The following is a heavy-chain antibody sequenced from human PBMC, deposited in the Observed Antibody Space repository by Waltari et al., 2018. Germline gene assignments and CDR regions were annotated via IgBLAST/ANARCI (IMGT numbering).Heavy chain of an antibody. CDR3: ARSGMKFTFDY. V-gene: IGHV3-7*01. J-gene: IGHJ4*02. CDR1: GFTFGSYW. Sequence: EVQVVESGGGLVQPGGSLRLSCSASGFTFGSYWMTWVRQAPGQGREWGANIKEEGSDKEYADYVKGRFSISRDNAKDSLYLQMNSLRAEDTALYYCARSGMKFTFDYWGRGTPVIVSS. D-gene: IGHD1-26*01. CDR2: IKEEGSDK.